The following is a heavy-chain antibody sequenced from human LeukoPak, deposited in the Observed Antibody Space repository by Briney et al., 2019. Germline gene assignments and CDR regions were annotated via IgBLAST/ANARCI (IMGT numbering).Heavy chain of an antibody. J-gene: IGHJ3*02. Sequence: SETLSLTCTVSGGSISSYYWSWIRQPPGKGLEWIGYIYYSGSTNYNPSLKSRVTISVDTSKNQFSLKLSSVTAADTAVYYCARHQAFRNDAFDIWGQGTMVTVSS. CDR2: IYYSGST. V-gene: IGHV4-59*08. CDR3: ARHQAFRNDAFDI. CDR1: GGSISSYY. D-gene: IGHD1-14*01.